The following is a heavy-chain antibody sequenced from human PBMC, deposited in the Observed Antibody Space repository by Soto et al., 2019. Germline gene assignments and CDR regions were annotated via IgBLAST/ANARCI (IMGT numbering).Heavy chain of an antibody. Sequence: ASVKVSCKASGYTFTSYYMHWVRQAPGQGLEWMGIINPSGGSTSYAQKFQGRVTMTRDTSTSTVYMELSSLRSEDTAVYYCARPTNYYDSSGYYYVSSEYFQHWGQGTLVTVSS. CDR2: INPSGGST. CDR3: ARPTNYYDSSGYYYVSSEYFQH. V-gene: IGHV1-46*01. D-gene: IGHD3-22*01. J-gene: IGHJ1*01. CDR1: GYTFTSYY.